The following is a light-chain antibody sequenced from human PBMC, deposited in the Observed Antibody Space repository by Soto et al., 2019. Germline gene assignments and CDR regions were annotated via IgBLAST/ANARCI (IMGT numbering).Light chain of an antibody. CDR3: QQYNNWPPT. Sequence: EIVMTQSPATLSVSPGDRAVLSCRASQSVNSNVVWYQQKPGQAPRLLIYTASTRATGIPATCTGGRSGTDFTLTISSPQSEDFVVYYCQQYNNWPPTFGQGSKVESK. J-gene: IGKJ1*01. CDR2: TAS. V-gene: IGKV3-15*01. CDR1: QSVNSN.